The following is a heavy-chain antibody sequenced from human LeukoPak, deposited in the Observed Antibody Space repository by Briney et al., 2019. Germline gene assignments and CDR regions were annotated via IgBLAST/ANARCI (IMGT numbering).Heavy chain of an antibody. J-gene: IGHJ4*01. D-gene: IGHD5-18*01. CDR3: ARGGVPRGYSYGYYFDY. Sequence: SETLSLTCAVYGGSFSGYYWSWIHQPPGKGLEWIGEINHSGSTNYNPSLKSRVTISVDTSKNQFSLKLSSVTAADTAVYYCARGGVPRGYSYGYYFDYWGXGXLVTVSS. CDR2: INHSGST. CDR1: GGSFSGYY. V-gene: IGHV4-34*01.